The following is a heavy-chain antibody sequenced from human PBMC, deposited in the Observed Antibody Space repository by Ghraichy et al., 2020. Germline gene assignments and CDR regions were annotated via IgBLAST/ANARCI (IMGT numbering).Heavy chain of an antibody. V-gene: IGHV3-21*01. Sequence: GESLNISCAASGFTFDSYTMHWVRQAPGKGLEWGSSIISTYTYIYYADSVSGRFTVSRDNAKTSLDLQMSSLTAEDTASYYFARGITMVRGLLYCFDYWGQGTLVTVS. CDR1: GFTFDSYT. CDR3: ARGITMVRGLLYCFDY. J-gene: IGHJ4*02. CDR2: IISTYTYI. D-gene: IGHD3-10*01.